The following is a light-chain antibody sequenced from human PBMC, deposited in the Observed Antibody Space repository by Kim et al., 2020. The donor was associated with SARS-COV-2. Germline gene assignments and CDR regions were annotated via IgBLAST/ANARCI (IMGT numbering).Light chain of an antibody. CDR1: GDNIASYY. J-gene: IGLJ7*01. Sequence: NFMLTQPHSVSGSPGETITISCTRSGDNIASYYVQWYQQRPGSAPTTVIYEDNERPSGVPDRFSGSIDSSSNSASLTISGLKTEDEAEYYCQSYDGSNPVGFGGGTQLTVL. V-gene: IGLV6-57*03. CDR2: EDN. CDR3: QSYDGSNPVG.